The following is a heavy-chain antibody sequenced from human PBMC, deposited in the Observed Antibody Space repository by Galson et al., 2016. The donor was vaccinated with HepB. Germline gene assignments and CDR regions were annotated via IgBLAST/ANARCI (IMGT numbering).Heavy chain of an antibody. CDR1: GFTFSNYA. D-gene: IGHD3-22*01. V-gene: IGHV3-30*04. J-gene: IGHJ6*02. CDR2: ISYDGSNK. CDR3: ARDGDYYDSSGYRGYYYGMDV. Sequence: SLRLSCAASGFTFSNYAMHWVRQAPGKGLEWVAVISYDGSNKYFADSVKGRFTISRDNSKNTLNLQMNSLRAEDTAVYYCARDGDYYDSSGYRGYYYGMDVWGQGTTVTVSS.